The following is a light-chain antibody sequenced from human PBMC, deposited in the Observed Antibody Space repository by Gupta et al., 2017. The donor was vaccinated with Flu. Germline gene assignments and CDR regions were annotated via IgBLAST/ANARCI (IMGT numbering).Light chain of an antibody. J-gene: IGLJ3*02. Sequence: QSVLTQPLSQSGTPGQRVSISCSGSSSNIGRYVVRWYQHLPGRAPKLLIYNDNQRPSGVPDRFSGSKSGTSASLAIRGLQSEDEAHYYCAAWDDSLSGLWVFGGGTQLTVL. CDR1: SSNIGRYV. V-gene: IGLV1-44*01. CDR3: AAWDDSLSGLWV. CDR2: NDN.